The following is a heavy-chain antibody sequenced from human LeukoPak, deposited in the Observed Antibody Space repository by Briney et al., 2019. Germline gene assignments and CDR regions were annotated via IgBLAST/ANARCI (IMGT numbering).Heavy chain of an antibody. CDR2: IYYSAST. V-gene: IGHV4-39*01. D-gene: IGHD5-18*01. CDR3: ARHSSHGYSYGFDY. Sequence: PSETPSLTCTVSGGSISSSSFYWGWIRQPPGKGLEWIGSIYYSASTYCNPSLKSRVTISVDTSKNQFSLKLSSVTAADTSVYYCARHSSHGYSYGFDYWGQGTLVTVS. J-gene: IGHJ4*02. CDR1: GGSISSSSFY.